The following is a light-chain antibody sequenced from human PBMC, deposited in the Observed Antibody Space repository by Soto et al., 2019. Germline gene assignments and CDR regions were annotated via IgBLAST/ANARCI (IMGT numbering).Light chain of an antibody. CDR1: QSISSW. V-gene: IGKV1-5*01. CDR3: QQYNSYSYS. CDR2: DAS. J-gene: IGKJ2*01. Sequence: DIQMTQSPSTLSASVGDRVTITCRASQSISSWLAWYQQKPGKAPKLLIYDASSLVSGVPSRFSGSGSGTEFTLTISSLQPDDFATYYGQQYNSYSYSFGQGTKLEIK.